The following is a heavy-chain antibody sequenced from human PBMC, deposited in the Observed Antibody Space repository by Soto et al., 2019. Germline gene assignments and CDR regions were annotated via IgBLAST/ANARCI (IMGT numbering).Heavy chain of an antibody. J-gene: IGHJ2*01. CDR3: ARATVTRYFDL. D-gene: IGHD4-4*01. CDR1: GYTFTSYY. Sequence: ASVKVSCKASGYTFTSYYMHWVRQAPGQGLEWMGIINPSGGSTSYAQKFQGRVTMTRDTSTSTVYMELGSLRSEDTAVYYCARATVTRYFDLWGRGTLVTVSS. CDR2: INPSGGST. V-gene: IGHV1-46*01.